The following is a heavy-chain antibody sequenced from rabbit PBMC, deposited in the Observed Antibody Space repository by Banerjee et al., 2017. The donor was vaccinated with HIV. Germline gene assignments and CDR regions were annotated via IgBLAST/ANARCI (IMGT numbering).Heavy chain of an antibody. D-gene: IGHD4-1*01. Sequence: QEQLEESGGVLVKPEGPLTLSCTAAGFSFSNKYVMCWLRQAPGKGLEWTACIDADSSSRTWYASWAKGRFTISKTSSTTVTLQMTSLTAADTATYFCGRGDSISVWAFNLWGPGTLVTVS. J-gene: IGHJ4*01. CDR1: GFSFSNKYV. CDR2: IDADSSSRT. V-gene: IGHV1S45*01. CDR3: GRGDSISVWAFNL.